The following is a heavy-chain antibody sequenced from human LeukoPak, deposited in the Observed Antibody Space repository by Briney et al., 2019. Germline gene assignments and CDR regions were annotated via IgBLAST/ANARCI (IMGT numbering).Heavy chain of an antibody. D-gene: IGHD4-17*01. CDR2: IIPIFGTA. V-gene: IGHV1-69*13. CDR3: AREQDYGDYVPFDY. J-gene: IGHJ4*02. CDR1: GYTFTSYG. Sequence: ASVKVSCKASGYTFTSYGISWVRQAPGQGLEWMGGIIPIFGTANYAQKFQGRVTITADESTSTAYMELSSLRSEDTAVYYCAREQDYGDYVPFDYWGQGTLVTVSS.